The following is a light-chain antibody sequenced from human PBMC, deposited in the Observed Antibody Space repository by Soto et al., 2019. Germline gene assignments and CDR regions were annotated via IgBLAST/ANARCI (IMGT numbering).Light chain of an antibody. V-gene: IGKV3-20*01. CDR3: QQYGNSPIT. CDR1: ERIYSAY. Sequence: EIVMTQSPATLSVSPGERATLSCRASERIYSAYLGWYQRKPGQAPRLLIYGTSSRATGIPDRFSGSGSGTDFTLTISRLEPEDFAVYYCQQYGNSPITFGQGTRLEIK. CDR2: GTS. J-gene: IGKJ5*01.